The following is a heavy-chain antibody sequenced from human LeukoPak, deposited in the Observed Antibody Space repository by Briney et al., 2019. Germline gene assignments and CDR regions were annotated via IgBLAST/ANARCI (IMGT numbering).Heavy chain of an antibody. CDR2: VGTAGDT. CDR1: GFTFSSYA. J-gene: IGHJ4*02. CDR3: ARVAKERVGGVYYFDY. D-gene: IGHD1-1*01. V-gene: IGHV3-13*01. Sequence: GGSLRLSCAASGFTFSSYAMSWVRQAPGKGLEWVSAVGTAGDTYYTGSVKGRFTISRENAKNSLYLQMNSLRAGDTAVYYCARVAKERVGGVYYFDYWGQGTLVTVSS.